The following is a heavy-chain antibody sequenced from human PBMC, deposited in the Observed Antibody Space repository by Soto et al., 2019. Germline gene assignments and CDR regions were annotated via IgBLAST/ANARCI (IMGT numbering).Heavy chain of an antibody. J-gene: IGHJ6*02. Sequence: PGGSLRLSCAASGFTFSSYWMHWVRQAPGKGLVWVSRINSDGSSTSYADSVKGRFTISRDNAKNTLYLQMNSLRAEDTAVYYCAREGSCSSTSCYSLYYYYGMDVWGQGATVTVSS. D-gene: IGHD2-2*01. CDR3: AREGSCSSTSCYSLYYYYGMDV. CDR2: INSDGSST. CDR1: GFTFSSYW. V-gene: IGHV3-74*01.